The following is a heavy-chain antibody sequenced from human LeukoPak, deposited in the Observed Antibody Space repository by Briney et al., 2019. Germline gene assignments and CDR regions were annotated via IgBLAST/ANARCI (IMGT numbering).Heavy chain of an antibody. V-gene: IGHV1-2*02. CDR1: GYTFTDYY. J-gene: IGHJ4*02. Sequence: SVKVSCTASGYTFTDYYIHWVRHAPGQGLEWMGWITPNSGGTKYAQRFQGRVTMTRDTSISTAYMDLSSLGSADTAVFYCVRKSATRRTSEFDYWGQGTPVTVSS. CDR2: ITPNSGGT. D-gene: IGHD2-15*01. CDR3: VRKSATRRTSEFDY.